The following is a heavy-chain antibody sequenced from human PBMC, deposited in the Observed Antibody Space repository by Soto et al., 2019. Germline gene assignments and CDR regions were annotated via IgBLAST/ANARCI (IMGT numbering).Heavy chain of an antibody. CDR2: INPDGRTI. CDR3: PTAGNYRFDN. Sequence: PGGSLRLSCAASAFSFSTSWMHWVRQAPGEGLVWVSRINPDGRTINYADSVKGRFTISRDNAKNTLYLQMNILRVEDTAVYFCPTAGNYRFDNCGLGPLVTVYS. V-gene: IGHV3-74*01. J-gene: IGHJ4*02. CDR1: AFSFSTSW. D-gene: IGHD1-1*01.